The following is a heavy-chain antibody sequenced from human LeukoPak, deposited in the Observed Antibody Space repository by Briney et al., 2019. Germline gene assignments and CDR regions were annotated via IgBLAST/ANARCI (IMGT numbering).Heavy chain of an antibody. D-gene: IGHD4-23*01. CDR3: AKEKDGGNDY. CDR2: ISGSGGST. V-gene: IGHV3-23*01. CDR1: GFTVSSNY. J-gene: IGHJ4*02. Sequence: GGSLRLSCAASGFTVSSNYMSWVRQAPGKGLEWVSAISGSGGSTYYADSVKGRFTISRDNSKNTLYLQMNSLRAEDTAVYYCAKEKDGGNDYWGQGTLVTVSS.